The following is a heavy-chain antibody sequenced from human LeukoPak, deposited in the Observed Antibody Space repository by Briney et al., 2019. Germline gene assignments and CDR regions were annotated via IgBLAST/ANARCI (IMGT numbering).Heavy chain of an antibody. CDR2: IWYDGSNK. CDR3: AREGVLYYGSGSYYVPGGLCY. V-gene: IGHV3-33*01. CDR1: GFTFSSYG. Sequence: HPGRPLRLSCAASGFTFSSYGMHWVRQAPGKGLEWVVVIWYDGSNKYYADSVKGRFTISRDNSKNTLYLQMNSLRAEDTAVYYCAREGVLYYGSGSYYVPGGLCYWGQGTLVTVSS. J-gene: IGHJ4*02. D-gene: IGHD3-10*01.